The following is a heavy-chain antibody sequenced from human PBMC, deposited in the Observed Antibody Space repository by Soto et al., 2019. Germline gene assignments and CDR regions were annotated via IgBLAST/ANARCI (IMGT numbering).Heavy chain of an antibody. CDR2: TYYRSKWYY. J-gene: IGHJ6*02. V-gene: IGHV6-1*01. D-gene: IGHD3-16*01. CDR1: GDSVSSNSAG. CDR3: AKALSNRDYYGMDV. Sequence: HSQTLSLTFAITGDSVSSNSAGWSCVRQSPSRGLEWLGRTYYRSKWYYEYAVSVRGRITINPDTSKNQYSLQLNSVTPEDTAVYYCAKALSNRDYYGMDVWGQGTTVTVSS.